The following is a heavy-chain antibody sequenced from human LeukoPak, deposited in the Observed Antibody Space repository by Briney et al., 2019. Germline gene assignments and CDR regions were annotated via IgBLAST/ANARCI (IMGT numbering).Heavy chain of an antibody. Sequence: ASVKVSCKASGYTFTSYAMNWVRQAPGQGLEWMGWINTNTGNPTYAQGFTGRFVFFLDTSVSTAYLQISSLKAEDTAVYYCAVQTYYDFWSGYYTGLFDYWGQGTLVTVSS. V-gene: IGHV7-4-1*02. CDR2: INTNTGNP. J-gene: IGHJ4*02. CDR3: AVQTYYDFWSGYYTGLFDY. D-gene: IGHD3-3*01. CDR1: GYTFTSYA.